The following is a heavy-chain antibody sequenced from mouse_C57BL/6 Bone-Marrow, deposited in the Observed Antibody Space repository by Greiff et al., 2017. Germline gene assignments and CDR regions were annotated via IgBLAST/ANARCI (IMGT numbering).Heavy chain of an antibody. CDR3: ARRIYYYGSNYWYFDV. CDR1: GFSLSTSGMG. D-gene: IGHD1-1*01. Sequence: QVTLIVSGPGILKSSQTLSLTCSFSGFSLSTSGMGVSWIRQPSGKGLEWLAHIYWDDDKRYNPSLKRRLTISQDTSRHQVFLKITRMDIADTATYYCARRIYYYGSNYWYFDVWGTGTTVTVSS. V-gene: IGHV8-12*01. CDR2: IYWDDDK. J-gene: IGHJ1*03.